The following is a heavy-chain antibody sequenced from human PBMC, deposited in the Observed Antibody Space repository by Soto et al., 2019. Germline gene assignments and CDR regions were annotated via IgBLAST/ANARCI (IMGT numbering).Heavy chain of an antibody. CDR1: GYTFINYA. V-gene: IGHV1-3*05. Sequence: QVQLVQSGAEEKKPGASVKVSCKASGYTFINYAIHWVRQAPGQRLEWMGWINAGNGDTKYSQKFQGRVTITRDTPAKTADMELSRLRSEGTAVYYCARGGAGYYFDYWGQGTLVTVSS. CDR2: INAGNGDT. D-gene: IGHD2-15*01. CDR3: ARGGAGYYFDY. J-gene: IGHJ4*02.